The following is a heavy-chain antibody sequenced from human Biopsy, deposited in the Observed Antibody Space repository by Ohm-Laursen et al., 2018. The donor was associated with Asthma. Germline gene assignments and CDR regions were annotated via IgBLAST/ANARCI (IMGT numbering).Heavy chain of an antibody. Sequence: SLRRSCAASGFNFRSYTLYWVRQAPGKGLDWVAVISFDGTNRNYTDSVKGRFTISRDNSRNTLHLEMNSLRAEDTAVYFCAKEVFPGWELRRGPDSWGQGTLVTVSS. CDR3: AKEVFPGWELRRGPDS. J-gene: IGHJ4*02. CDR2: ISFDGTNR. D-gene: IGHD1-26*01. V-gene: IGHV3-30*04. CDR1: GFNFRSYT.